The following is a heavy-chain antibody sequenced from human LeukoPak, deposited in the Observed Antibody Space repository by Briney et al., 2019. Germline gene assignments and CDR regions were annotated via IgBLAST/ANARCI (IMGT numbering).Heavy chain of an antibody. J-gene: IGHJ4*02. D-gene: IGHD3-16*02. Sequence: PGRSLRLSCAASGFTFSSYGMHWVRQAPGKGLEWVAVISYDGSNKYYADSVKGRFTISRDNSKNTLYLQMNSLRAEDTAVYYCAKEKPSDYVWGSYRPIGSDFDYWGQGTLVTVSS. CDR1: GFTFSSYG. CDR2: ISYDGSNK. CDR3: AKEKPSDYVWGSYRPIGSDFDY. V-gene: IGHV3-30*18.